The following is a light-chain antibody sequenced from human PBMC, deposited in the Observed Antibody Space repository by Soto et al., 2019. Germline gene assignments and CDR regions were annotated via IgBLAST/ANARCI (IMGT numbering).Light chain of an antibody. V-gene: IGLV4-69*01. CDR1: SGHSSYA. CDR3: QAWGTGIHV. Sequence: QSVLTQSPSASASLGASVKLTCTLSSGHSSYAIAWHQQQPKKGPRYLMKVNSDGSHFKGDGIPDRFSGSSSGAERYLTISSLQSDDEADYYCQAWGTGIHVFGGGTKLTVL. J-gene: IGLJ2*01. CDR2: VNSDGSH.